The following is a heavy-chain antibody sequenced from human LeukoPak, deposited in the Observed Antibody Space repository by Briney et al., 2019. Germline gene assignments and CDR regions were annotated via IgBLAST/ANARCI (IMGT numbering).Heavy chain of an antibody. Sequence: GGSLRLSCVASGVTFISHAMTWVRQTPGKGLEWVSGITGSGRSTYYADSVKGRFTISRDNAKNSLCLQMNSLRAEDTAVYYCARLGYYDSSGYPPFDYWGQGTLVTVSS. J-gene: IGHJ4*02. D-gene: IGHD3-22*01. CDR1: GVTFISHA. V-gene: IGHV3-23*01. CDR2: ITGSGRST. CDR3: ARLGYYDSSGYPPFDY.